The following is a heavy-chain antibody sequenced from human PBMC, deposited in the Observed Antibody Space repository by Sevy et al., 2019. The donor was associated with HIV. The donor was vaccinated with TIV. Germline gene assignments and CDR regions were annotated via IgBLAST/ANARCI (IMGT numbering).Heavy chain of an antibody. V-gene: IGHV3-21*01. Sequence: GGSLRLSCAASGFTFSSYSMNWVRQAPGKGLEWVSSISSSSSYIYYADSVKGRFTISRDNAKNSLYLQMNSLRAEDTAVYYGAREFHTRLVPSYYYYMDVWGKGTTVTVSS. D-gene: IGHD6-6*01. J-gene: IGHJ6*03. CDR2: ISSSSSYI. CDR1: GFTFSSYS. CDR3: AREFHTRLVPSYYYYMDV.